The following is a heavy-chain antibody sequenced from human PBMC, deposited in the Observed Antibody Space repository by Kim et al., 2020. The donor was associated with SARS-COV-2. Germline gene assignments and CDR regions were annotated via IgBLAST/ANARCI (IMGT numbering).Heavy chain of an antibody. CDR1: GYTFTSYG. CDR3: ARTTLEVVLWFGVGMDV. J-gene: IGHJ6*02. V-gene: IGHV1-18*04. D-gene: IGHD3-10*01. Sequence: ASVKVSCKASGYTFTSYGISWVRQAPGQGLEWMGWISAYNGNTNYAQKLQGRVTMTTDTSTSTAYMGLRSLRSDDTAVYYCARTTLEVVLWFGVGMDVWGQGTTVTVSS. CDR2: ISAYNGNT.